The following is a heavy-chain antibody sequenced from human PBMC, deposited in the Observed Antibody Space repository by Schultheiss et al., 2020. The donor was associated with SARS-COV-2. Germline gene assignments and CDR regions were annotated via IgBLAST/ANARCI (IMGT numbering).Heavy chain of an antibody. CDR1: GFTFATYN. D-gene: IGHD2-15*01. J-gene: IGHJ5*02. Sequence: GESLKISCAASGFTFATYNMHWVRQAPGKGLEFVASIRSSGRDIYYADSMQGRFTVSRDNANNSLYLQMHSLRVEDTAVYYCVRDRSWWTPYNCFDLWGRGTLVTVSS. V-gene: IGHV3-21*01. CDR3: VRDRSWWTPYNCFDL. CDR2: IRSSGRDI.